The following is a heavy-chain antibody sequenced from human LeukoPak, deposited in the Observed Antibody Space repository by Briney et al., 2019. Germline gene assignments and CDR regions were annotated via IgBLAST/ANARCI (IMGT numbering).Heavy chain of an antibody. J-gene: IGHJ5*02. CDR2: INPNSGGT. CDR3: ARSGASYYDILTGYYMENWFDP. CDR1: GYTFTSYY. Sequence: ASVKVSCKASGYTFTSYYMHWVRQAPGQGLEWMGRINPNSGGTNYAQKFQGRVTMTRDTSISTAYMELSRLRSDDTAVYYCARSGASYYDILTGYYMENWFDPWGQGTLVTVSS. V-gene: IGHV1-2*06. D-gene: IGHD3-9*01.